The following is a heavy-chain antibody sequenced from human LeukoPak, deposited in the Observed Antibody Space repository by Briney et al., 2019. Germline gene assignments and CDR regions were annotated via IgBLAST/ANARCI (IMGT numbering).Heavy chain of an antibody. Sequence: GGSLRLSCAASGFTFSSYAMSWVRQAPGKGREGVSAISGSGGSTYYADSVKGRFTISRDDSKNMLYLQMNSLRAEDTAVYYCAKGSSSWARYFDYWGQGPLVTVSS. CDR1: GFTFSSYA. CDR2: ISGSGGST. J-gene: IGHJ4*02. D-gene: IGHD6-13*01. CDR3: AKGSSSWARYFDY. V-gene: IGHV3-23*01.